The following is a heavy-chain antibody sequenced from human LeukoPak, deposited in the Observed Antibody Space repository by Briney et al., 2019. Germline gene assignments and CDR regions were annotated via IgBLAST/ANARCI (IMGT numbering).Heavy chain of an antibody. Sequence: PSETLSLTCTVSGYSISSGYYWGWIRQPPGKGLEWIGSTYHSGSTYYNPSLKSRVTISVDTSKNQFSLKLSSVTAADTAVYYCAREGVDGSSSSEPRTYFDYWGQGTLVTVSS. CDR2: TYHSGST. V-gene: IGHV4-38-2*02. CDR1: GYSISSGYY. CDR3: AREGVDGSSSSEPRTYFDY. J-gene: IGHJ4*02. D-gene: IGHD6-6*01.